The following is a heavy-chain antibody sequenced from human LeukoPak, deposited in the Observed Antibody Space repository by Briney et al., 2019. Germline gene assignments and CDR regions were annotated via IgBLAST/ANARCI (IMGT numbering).Heavy chain of an antibody. J-gene: IGHJ6*02. Sequence: GGSLRLSCAASGFTFSDYYMSWIRQAPGKGLEWVSHISDSGRTIYYADSVRGRFTISRDNAKNSLYLQMNSLRAEDTAVYCCASQYYYAMDVWGQGTTVTVSS. V-gene: IGHV3-11*01. CDR1: GFTFSDYY. CDR2: ISDSGRTI. CDR3: ASQYYYAMDV.